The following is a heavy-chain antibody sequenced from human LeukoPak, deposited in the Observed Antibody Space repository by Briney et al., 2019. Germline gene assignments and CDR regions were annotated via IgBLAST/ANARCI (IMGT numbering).Heavy chain of an antibody. CDR3: ARRSPPSRFYSKDRVGYFDY. CDR2: INHSGST. Sequence: PSETLSLTCTVSGGSISSSTYYWSWIRQPPGKGLEWIGEINHSGSTNYNPSLKSRVTISVDTSKNQFSLKLSSVTAADTAVYYCARRSPPSRFYSKDRVGYFDYWGQGTLVTVSS. D-gene: IGHD1-26*01. V-gene: IGHV4-39*07. CDR1: GGSISSSTYY. J-gene: IGHJ4*02.